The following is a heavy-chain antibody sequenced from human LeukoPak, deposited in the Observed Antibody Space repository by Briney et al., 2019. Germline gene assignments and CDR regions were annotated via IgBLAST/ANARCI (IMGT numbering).Heavy chain of an antibody. CDR1: GFSLSTSGVG. V-gene: IGHV2-5*01. CDR3: AHSRRRYGSGSYYSDY. Sequence: SGPTLVKPTQTLTLTCTFSGFSLSTSGVGVGWIRQPPGKALEWLALIYWNDYNRYSPSLKSRLTITKDTSKNQVVLTMTNMDPVDTATYYCAHSRRRYGSGSYYSDYWGQGTLVTVSS. D-gene: IGHD3-10*01. J-gene: IGHJ4*02. CDR2: IYWNDYN.